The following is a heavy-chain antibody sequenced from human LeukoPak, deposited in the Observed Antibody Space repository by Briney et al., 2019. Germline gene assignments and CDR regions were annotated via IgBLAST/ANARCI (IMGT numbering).Heavy chain of an antibody. CDR2: INAGNGNT. D-gene: IGHD3-22*01. Sequence: GASVKVSCKASGYTFTSYAMHWVRQAPGQRLEWMGWINAGNGNTKYSQKFQGRVTITRDTSASTAYMELSSLRSEDTAVYYCAREGGYYYDSSGYYSFDYWGQGTLVTVSS. CDR1: GYTFTSYA. V-gene: IGHV1-3*01. CDR3: AREGGYYYDSSGYYSFDY. J-gene: IGHJ4*02.